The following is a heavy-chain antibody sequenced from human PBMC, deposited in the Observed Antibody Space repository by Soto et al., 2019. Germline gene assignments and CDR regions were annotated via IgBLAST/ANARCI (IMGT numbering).Heavy chain of an antibody. Sequence: QVQLVQSGAEVKKPGSSVKVSCKASGGTFSSYAISWVRQAPGQGLEWMGGIIPIFGTANYAQKFQGRVTITADESTSTANMELSSLRSEDTAVYYCARLSYGGNSAPSRGDVWGQGTTVTVSS. CDR3: ARLSYGGNSAPSRGDV. D-gene: IGHD4-17*01. CDR2: IIPIFGTA. J-gene: IGHJ6*02. V-gene: IGHV1-69*12. CDR1: GGTFSSYA.